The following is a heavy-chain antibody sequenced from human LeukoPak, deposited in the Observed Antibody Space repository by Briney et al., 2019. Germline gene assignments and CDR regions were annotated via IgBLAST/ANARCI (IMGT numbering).Heavy chain of an antibody. D-gene: IGHD2-8*01. CDR2: ISGSGGST. Sequence: GGSLRLSCAASGFTLSSYAMSWVRQAPGKGLEWVSAISGSGGSTYYADSVKGRFTISRDDSKNTLYLQMNSLRAEDTAVYYCAKLQYEGPPGYFDYWGQGTLVTVSS. J-gene: IGHJ4*02. V-gene: IGHV3-23*01. CDR3: AKLQYEGPPGYFDY. CDR1: GFTLSSYA.